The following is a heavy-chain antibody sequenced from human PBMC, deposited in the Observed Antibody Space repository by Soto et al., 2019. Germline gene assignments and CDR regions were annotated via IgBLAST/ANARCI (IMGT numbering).Heavy chain of an antibody. Sequence: ASVKVSCKASGYSFTDYHIHWVRQAPGQGLEWLGRINPKSGGTSTAQKFQGWVTMTTDTSISTASMEPTRLTSDDTAIYYCARGDSTDCSNGVCSFFYNHDMDVWGQGTTVTVSS. CDR3: ARGDSTDCSNGVCSFFYNHDMDV. V-gene: IGHV1-2*04. J-gene: IGHJ6*02. D-gene: IGHD2-8*01. CDR2: INPKSGGT. CDR1: GYSFTDYH.